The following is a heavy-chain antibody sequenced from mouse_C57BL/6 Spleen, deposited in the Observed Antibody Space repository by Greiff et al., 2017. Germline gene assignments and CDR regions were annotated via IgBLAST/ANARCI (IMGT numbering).Heavy chain of an antibody. Sequence: EVMLVESGGGLVKPGGSLKLSCAASGFTFSDYGMHWVRQAPEKGLEWVAYISSGSSTIYYADTVKGRFTIFRDNAKNTLFLQRISLRSEDTAMYYCARDRHYYFDYWGQGTTLTVSS. CDR1: GFTFSDYG. J-gene: IGHJ2*01. V-gene: IGHV5-17*01. CDR2: ISSGSSTI. CDR3: ARDRHYYFDY.